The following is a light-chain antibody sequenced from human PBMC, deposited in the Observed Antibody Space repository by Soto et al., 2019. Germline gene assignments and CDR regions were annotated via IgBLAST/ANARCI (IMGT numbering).Light chain of an antibody. V-gene: IGKV1-5*03. J-gene: IGKJ5*01. CDR2: KAS. CDR1: QSIMRW. CDR3: QQSYSTRGPT. Sequence: DIQMTQSPSTLSASVVDRVSITCRPSQSIMRWLAWYQQQPGKAPKLLXYKASDLDVGVPSRFAGSGCGTEFTPTISSLQPEDFATHYCQQSYSTRGPTFCQGTRLEIK.